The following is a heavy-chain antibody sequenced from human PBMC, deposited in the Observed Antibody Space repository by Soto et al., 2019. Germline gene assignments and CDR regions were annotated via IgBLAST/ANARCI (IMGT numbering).Heavy chain of an antibody. CDR2: IRSRANNYAT. CDR3: ARGQQAAIGDNYYHGLDV. J-gene: IGHJ6*02. CDR1: GFIFSGSA. Sequence: PGGSLRLSCAASGFIFSGSAIHWVRQAPGKGLEWVGRIRSRANNYATSSAASVRSRFTFFRDDSKNRADLQMITLKTEDTAIYYCARGQQAAIGDNYYHGLDVWGQGTSVTVSS. V-gene: IGHV3-73*01. D-gene: IGHD3-10*01.